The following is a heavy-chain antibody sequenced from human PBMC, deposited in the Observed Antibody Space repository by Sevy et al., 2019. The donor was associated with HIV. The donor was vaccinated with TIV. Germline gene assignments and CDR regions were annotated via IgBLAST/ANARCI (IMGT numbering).Heavy chain of an antibody. D-gene: IGHD3-22*01. CDR1: GYTFTAYY. CDR2: INPNGGGT. CDR3: ASAGGYFHSSGYYYAGGYLFS. V-gene: IGHV1-2*02. Sequence: ASVKVSCKASGYTFTAYYMHWVRLVPGQGLEWMGWINPNGGGTNYALDFQGRVIMTRDTSISTVYMELNRLELDETAIYYCASAGGYFHSSGYYYAGGYLFSWGQGTLVTVSS. J-gene: IGHJ5*02.